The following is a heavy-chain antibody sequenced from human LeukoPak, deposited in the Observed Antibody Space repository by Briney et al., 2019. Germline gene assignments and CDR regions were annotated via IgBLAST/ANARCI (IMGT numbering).Heavy chain of an antibody. CDR2: ISSSGGTI. CDR3: ARSITMIVDWFDP. D-gene: IGHD3-22*01. Sequence: GGSLRLSCAASGFTFSSYEMNWVRQAPGKGLEWVSRISSSGGTIYYADSVKGRFTISRDNAKNSLYLQMNSLRAEDTAVYYCARSITMIVDWFDPWGQGTLVTVSS. V-gene: IGHV3-48*03. CDR1: GFTFSSYE. J-gene: IGHJ5*02.